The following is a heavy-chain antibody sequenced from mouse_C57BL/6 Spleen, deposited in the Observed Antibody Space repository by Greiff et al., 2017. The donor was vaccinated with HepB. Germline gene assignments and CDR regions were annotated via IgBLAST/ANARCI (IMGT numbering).Heavy chain of an antibody. CDR1: GFTFSSYG. CDR2: ISSGGSYT. D-gene: IGHD1-1*01. J-gene: IGHJ3*01. Sequence: EVKLQESGGDLVKPGGSLKLSCAASGFTFSSYGMSWVRQTPDKRLEWVATISSGGSYTYYPDSVKGRFTISRDNAKNTLYLQMSSLKSEDTAMYYCARHDGSSPFADWGQGTLVTVSA. CDR3: ARHDGSSPFAD. V-gene: IGHV5-6*01.